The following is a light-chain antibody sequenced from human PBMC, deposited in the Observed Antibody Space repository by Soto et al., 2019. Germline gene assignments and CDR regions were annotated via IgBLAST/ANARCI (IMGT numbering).Light chain of an antibody. Sequence: EIVLTQSPGTLSLSPGERATLSCRASQRVSNSLVAWYQQKPGQAPRPLISAASSRATGIPDRFSGSGSGTDFTLTNSCLEPEDFAVYYCQTYGDSLFTFGPGTKVETK. CDR3: QTYGDSLFT. CDR1: QRVSNSL. CDR2: AAS. J-gene: IGKJ3*01. V-gene: IGKV3-20*01.